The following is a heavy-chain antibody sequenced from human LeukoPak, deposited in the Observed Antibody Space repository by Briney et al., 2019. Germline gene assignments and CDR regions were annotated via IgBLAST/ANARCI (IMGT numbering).Heavy chain of an antibody. CDR3: AAIYCGSTSCYAFDH. CDR1: GFTFSSYA. J-gene: IGHJ4*02. Sequence: GGSLRLSCAASGFTFSSYAMSWVRRAPGKGLEWVSAISGSGGSTYYADSVKGRFTVSRDNSKNTLSLQMNSLRAEDTAVYYCAAIYCGSTSCYAFDHWGQGTLVTVSS. CDR2: ISGSGGST. V-gene: IGHV3-23*01. D-gene: IGHD2-2*01.